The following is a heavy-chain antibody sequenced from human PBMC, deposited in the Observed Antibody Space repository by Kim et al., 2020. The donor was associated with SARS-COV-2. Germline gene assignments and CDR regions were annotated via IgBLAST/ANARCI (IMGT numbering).Heavy chain of an antibody. CDR1: GITLSTYG. D-gene: IGHD3-3*01. CDR3: ARDNGRLGMGVVKGFDY. Sequence: GGSLRLSCAASGITLSTYGMHWVRQAPGKGLEWVAVIWYDGMKKYYVDSVKGRFSISRDDSKNTVSLQMDDLRVEDTAVYHCARDNGRLGMGVVKGFDYWGQGALVTVSS. J-gene: IGHJ4*02. V-gene: IGHV3-33*01. CDR2: IWYDGMKK.